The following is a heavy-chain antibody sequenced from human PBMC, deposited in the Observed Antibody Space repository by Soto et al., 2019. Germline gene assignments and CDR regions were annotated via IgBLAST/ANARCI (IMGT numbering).Heavy chain of an antibody. J-gene: IGHJ6*02. CDR3: ARNGSYYDFWSGYYFGGGMDV. CDR2: INHGGST. CDR1: GGSFRGYY. Sequence: SDPLSLTFTVHGGSFRGYYSSWFRQPPGKGLGWFGAINHGGSTNYNPSLKSRVTISVDTSKNQFSLKLSSVIAADTAVYYCARNGSYYDFWSGYYFGGGMDVWGQVTTVTVSS. D-gene: IGHD3-3*01. V-gene: IGHV4-34*01.